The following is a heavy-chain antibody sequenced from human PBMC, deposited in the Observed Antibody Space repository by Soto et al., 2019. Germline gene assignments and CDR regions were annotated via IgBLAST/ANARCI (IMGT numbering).Heavy chain of an antibody. CDR3: AKAGSYYDILTVSNAGYYFDY. D-gene: IGHD3-9*01. CDR2: ISGSGGST. Sequence: GESLKISCAASGFTFSSYAMSWVRQAPGKGLEWVSAISGSGGSTYYADSVKGRFTISRDNSKNTLYLQMNSLRAEDTAVYYCAKAGSYYDILTVSNAGYYFDYWGQGTLVTVSS. V-gene: IGHV3-23*01. CDR1: GFTFSSYA. J-gene: IGHJ4*02.